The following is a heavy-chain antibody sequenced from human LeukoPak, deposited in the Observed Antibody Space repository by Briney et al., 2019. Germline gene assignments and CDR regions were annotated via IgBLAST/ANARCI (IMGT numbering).Heavy chain of an antibody. CDR1: GGSISSSSYY. V-gene: IGHV4-39*07. D-gene: IGHD4-23*01. CDR3: ARMTTVAWFDP. Sequence: SETLSLTCTVSGGSISSSSYYWGWIRQPPGKGLEWIGSIYYSGSTNYNPSLKSRVTISVDTSKNQFSLKLSSVTAADTAVYYCARMTTVAWFDPWGQGTLVTVSS. CDR2: IYYSGST. J-gene: IGHJ5*02.